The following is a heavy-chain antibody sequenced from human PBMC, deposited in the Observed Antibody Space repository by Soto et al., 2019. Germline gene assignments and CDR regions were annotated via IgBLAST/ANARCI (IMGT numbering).Heavy chain of an antibody. D-gene: IGHD1-1*01. CDR2: ISSTSVYI. Sequence: GGSLRLSCAASGFTFSSYSMNWVRQAPGKGLEWVSTISSTSVYIYYADSVRGRFTISRDNAKNSLYLQMNSLRAEDTAIYYCATDQLSLLNYDYWAQGTLVTVSS. CDR1: GFTFSSYS. CDR3: ATDQLSLLNYDY. V-gene: IGHV3-21*01. J-gene: IGHJ4*02.